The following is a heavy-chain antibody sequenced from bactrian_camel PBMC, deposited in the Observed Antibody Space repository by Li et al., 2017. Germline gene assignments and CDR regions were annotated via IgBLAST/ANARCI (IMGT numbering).Heavy chain of an antibody. Sequence: VQLVESGGGLVQPGGSLRLSCAASGFTFSRYAMTWVRQAPGKGLEWVSTINSASTFYADSVKGRFTISRDNAKNTLYLQLNSLKTEDTAIYYCAKGTGVWFDYEYEYWCQGTQVTVS. J-gene: IGHJ4*01. CDR2: INSAST. D-gene: IGHD1*01. CDR1: GFTFSRYA. V-gene: IGHV3S31*01. CDR3: AKGTGVWFDYEYEY.